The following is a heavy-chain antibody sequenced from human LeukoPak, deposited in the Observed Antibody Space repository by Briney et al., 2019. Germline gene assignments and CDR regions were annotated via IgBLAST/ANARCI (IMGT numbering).Heavy chain of an antibody. J-gene: IGHJ4*02. CDR2: ISGSGVGT. CDR1: GFIFRNYA. V-gene: IGHV3-23*01. D-gene: IGHD3-9*01. Sequence: GGSLRLSCAGSGFIFRNYAMSWVRQAPGMGLEWVSAISGSGVGTNYADSVKGRFTISRDNSKNTLYLQMNSLRAEDTAVYYCAKNGRKEHDKYFFDFWGQGTQVTVSS. CDR3: AKNGRKEHDKYFFDF.